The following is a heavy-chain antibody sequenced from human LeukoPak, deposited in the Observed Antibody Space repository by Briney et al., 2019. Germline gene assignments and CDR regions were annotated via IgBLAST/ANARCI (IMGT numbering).Heavy chain of an antibody. Sequence: ASVKVSCKASGGTFSSYAISWVRQAPGQGLEWMGGIIPIFGTANYAQKFQGRVTITTDESTSTAYMELSSLRSEDTAVYYCASPRNDYGDYAFDYWGQGTLVTVSS. CDR3: ASPRNDYGDYAFDY. CDR1: GGTFSSYA. D-gene: IGHD4-17*01. V-gene: IGHV1-69*05. CDR2: IIPIFGTA. J-gene: IGHJ4*02.